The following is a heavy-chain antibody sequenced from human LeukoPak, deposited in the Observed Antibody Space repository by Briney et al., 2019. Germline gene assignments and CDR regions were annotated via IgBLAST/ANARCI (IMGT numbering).Heavy chain of an antibody. J-gene: IGHJ4*02. CDR3: AKERGDSRGKYYFDY. V-gene: IGHV3-23*01. Sequence: GGSLRLSCAASGFTFSSYAMSWVRQAPGKGLEWVSAISGSGGSTYYADSVKGRFTIPRDNSKNTLYLQMNSLRAEDTAVYYCAKERGDSRGKYYFDYWGQGTLVTVSS. CDR2: ISGSGGST. D-gene: IGHD2-21*02. CDR1: GFTFSSYA.